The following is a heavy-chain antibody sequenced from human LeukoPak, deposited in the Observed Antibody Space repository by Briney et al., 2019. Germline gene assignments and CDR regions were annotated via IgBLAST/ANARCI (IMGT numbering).Heavy chain of an antibody. D-gene: IGHD3-10*01. Sequence: GASVKVSCKASGYTFTSYYMHWVRQAPGQGLEWMGIINPSGGSTSYAQKFQGRVTMTRDTSTSTVYMELSSLRSEDTAVYYCASQEMDNYYGSGSQPGFDYWGQGTLVTVSS. V-gene: IGHV1-46*01. CDR2: INPSGGST. CDR3: ASQEMDNYYGSGSQPGFDY. J-gene: IGHJ4*02. CDR1: GYTFTSYY.